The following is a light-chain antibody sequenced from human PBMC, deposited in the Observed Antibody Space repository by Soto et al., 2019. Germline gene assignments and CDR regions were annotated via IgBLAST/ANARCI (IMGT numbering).Light chain of an antibody. CDR1: QSVSSSY. CDR2: GAS. Sequence: DIELTQSPGSLSVYAGERATLSCRASQSVSSSYLSRHQQKPGQAPRLLIDGASSRATRIPYRCSGSGSGTAFTLTISRLEPEDFAVYYCQQYGSSGTFGQGTKVDIK. V-gene: IGKV3-20*01. CDR3: QQYGSSGT. J-gene: IGKJ1*01.